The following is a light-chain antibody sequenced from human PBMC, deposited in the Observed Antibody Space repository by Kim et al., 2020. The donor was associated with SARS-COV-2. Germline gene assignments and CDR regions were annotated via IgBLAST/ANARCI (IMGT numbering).Light chain of an antibody. V-gene: IGLV3-1*01. CDR3: QAWDTSTVI. J-gene: IGLJ2*01. Sequence: SPGQTASITCSGDKLGDKYACWYQQKPSQSPVLVIYQDTKRPSGIPERFSGSNSGNTATLTISGTQPMDEADYYCQAWDTSTVIFGGGTQLTVL. CDR2: QDT. CDR1: KLGDKY.